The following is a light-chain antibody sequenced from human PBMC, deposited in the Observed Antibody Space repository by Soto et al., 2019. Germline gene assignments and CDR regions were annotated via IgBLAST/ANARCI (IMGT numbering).Light chain of an antibody. CDR3: QQYGWSPRT. CDR1: QTLTSKY. J-gene: IGKJ1*01. Sequence: EIVLTQSPGTLSLSPGERATLSCRASQTLTSKYLAWYQQKPGQAPRFLIYEVSKRVTGIPDRFSGSGSGTDFTLTISSLEPADVACEYCQQYGWSPRTFGQVTKVEIK. CDR2: EVS. V-gene: IGKV3-20*01.